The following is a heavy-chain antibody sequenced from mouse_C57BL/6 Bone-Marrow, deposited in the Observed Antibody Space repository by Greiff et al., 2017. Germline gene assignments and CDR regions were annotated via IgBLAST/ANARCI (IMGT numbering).Heavy chain of an antibody. CDR1: GYTFTSYW. Sequence: QVQLQQPGAELVRPGTSVKLSCKASGYTFTSYWMHWVKQRPGQGLEWIGVIDPSDSYTNYNQKFKGKATLTVDTSSSTAYMQLSSLTSEDSAVYYGAREGPLYGCRRYFDVWGTGTTVTVSS. J-gene: IGHJ1*03. D-gene: IGHD1-1*01. CDR3: AREGPLYGCRRYFDV. CDR2: IDPSDSYT. V-gene: IGHV1-59*01.